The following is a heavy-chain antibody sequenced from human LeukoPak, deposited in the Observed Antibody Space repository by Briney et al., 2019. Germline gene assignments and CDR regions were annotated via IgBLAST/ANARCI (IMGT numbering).Heavy chain of an antibody. D-gene: IGHD3-10*01. CDR2: IYYSGST. CDR1: GGSISSCY. J-gene: IGHJ4*02. Sequence: SETLSLTCTVSGGSISSCYWSWIRQPPGKGLEWIGYIYYSGSTNYNPSLKSRVTISVDTSKNQFSLKLSSVTAANTAVYYCARGGYGSGSYYYFDYWGQGTLVTVSS. V-gene: IGHV4-59*01. CDR3: ARGGYGSGSYYYFDY.